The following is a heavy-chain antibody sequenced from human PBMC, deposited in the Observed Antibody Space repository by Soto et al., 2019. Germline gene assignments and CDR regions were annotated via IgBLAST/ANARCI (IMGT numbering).Heavy chain of an antibody. V-gene: IGHV3-30-3*01. CDR2: LSYDGSNK. D-gene: IGHD5-18*01. Sequence: QVQLVESGGGVVQPGRSLRLSCAASGFTFSSYAMHWVRQAPGKGLEWVAVLSYDGSNKYYADSVKGRFTISRDNSKNTLYLQMNSLRAEDTAVYYCARAQVRGGYSYGSPTVDWGQGTLVTVSS. CDR3: ARAQVRGGYSYGSPTVD. J-gene: IGHJ4*02. CDR1: GFTFSSYA.